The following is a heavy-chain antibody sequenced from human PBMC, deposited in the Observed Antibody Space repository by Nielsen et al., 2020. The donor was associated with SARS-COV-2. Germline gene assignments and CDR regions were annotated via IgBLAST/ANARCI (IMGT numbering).Heavy chain of an antibody. CDR2: MSPNSGNT. V-gene: IGHV1-8*01. Sequence: ASVKVSCKASGYTFTNYDISWVRQATGQGLEWMGWMSPNSGNTGYAQKFQGRVSMTRDTSISTAYMELSSLRSEDSAVYYCATGRSDCVGGSCYSSVGFYYYNGMDVWGQGTTVTVSS. J-gene: IGHJ6*02. CDR3: ATGRSDCVGGSCYSSVGFYYYNGMDV. CDR1: GYTFTNYD. D-gene: IGHD2-15*01.